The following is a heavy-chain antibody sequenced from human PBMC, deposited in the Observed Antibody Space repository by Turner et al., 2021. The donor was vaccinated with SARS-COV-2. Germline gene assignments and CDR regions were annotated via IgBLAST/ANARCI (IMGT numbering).Heavy chain of an antibody. CDR1: GYTFTGYY. D-gene: IGHD1-20*01. CDR3: ARGYNWNYYYYGMDV. J-gene: IGHJ6*02. Sequence: QVQLVQSGAELKKPGAAVKVSCKASGYTFTGYYMHWVRQAPGQGLEWMGWINPNSGGTNYAQKFQGRVTMTRDTSISTAYMELSRLRSDDTAVYYCARGYNWNYYYYGMDVWGQGTTVTVSS. V-gene: IGHV1-2*02. CDR2: INPNSGGT.